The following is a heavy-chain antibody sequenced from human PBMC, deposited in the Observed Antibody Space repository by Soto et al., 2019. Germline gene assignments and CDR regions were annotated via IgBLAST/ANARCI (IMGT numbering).Heavy chain of an antibody. V-gene: IGHV4-39*02. CDR1: GGSIDNSTYY. CDR2: VYYSGSS. J-gene: IGHJ4*02. D-gene: IGHD6-19*01. CDR3: VSINAGGWYYFDY. Sequence: PSETLSLTCAVSGGSIDNSTYYWGWIRTPPGKGLEWIGSVYYSGSSYYSPSLKSRVTMSVDSSKNHFSLILDSVTAAGTAVYYCVSINAGGWYYFDYWGRGIPVTVSS.